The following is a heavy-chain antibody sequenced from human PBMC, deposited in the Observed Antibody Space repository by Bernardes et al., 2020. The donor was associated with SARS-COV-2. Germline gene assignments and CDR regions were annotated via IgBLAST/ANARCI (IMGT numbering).Heavy chain of an antibody. D-gene: IGHD2-8*01. CDR2: INSDGRST. Sequence: GGSLRLSCAASGFTFTSSWMHWVRQAPGKGLVWVSRINSDGRSTNYADSVKGRFTISRDNAKNTLYLQMHSLRAEDTAVYYCARDLGFCTNGVCSPWGQGTLVTVSS. J-gene: IGHJ5*02. CDR1: GFTFTSSW. V-gene: IGHV3-74*01. CDR3: ARDLGFCTNGVCSP.